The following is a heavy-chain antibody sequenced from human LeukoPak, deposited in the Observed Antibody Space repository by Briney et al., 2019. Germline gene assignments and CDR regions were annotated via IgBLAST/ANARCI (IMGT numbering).Heavy chain of an antibody. CDR2: IKSKTDGGTT. Sequence: GGSLRLSCAASGFTLNNAWMHWVRQAPGKGLEWVGHIKSKTDGGTTDYAAPVKGRFTISRDDSKNTLYLQINSLKTEDTAVYYCATKKGLYTYEAIFDYWGQGTLATVSS. CDR3: ATKKGLYTYEAIFDY. CDR1: GFTLNNAW. J-gene: IGHJ4*02. D-gene: IGHD2-2*02. V-gene: IGHV3-15*01.